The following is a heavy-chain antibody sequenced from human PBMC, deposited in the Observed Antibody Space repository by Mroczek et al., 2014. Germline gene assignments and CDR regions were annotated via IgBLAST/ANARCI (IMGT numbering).Heavy chain of an antibody. CDR2: ISYDGSNK. CDR3: ARDEYSGYELRGGPFDY. J-gene: IGHJ4*02. V-gene: IGHV3-30*03. D-gene: IGHD5-12*01. CDR1: GFTFSSYG. Sequence: QVQLQQSGGGVVQPGRSLRLSCAASGFTFSSYGMHWVRQAPGKGLEWVAVISYDGSNKYYADSVKGRFTISRDNSKNTLYLQMNSLRAEDTAVYYCARDEYSGYELRGGPFDYWGQGNPWSPSP.